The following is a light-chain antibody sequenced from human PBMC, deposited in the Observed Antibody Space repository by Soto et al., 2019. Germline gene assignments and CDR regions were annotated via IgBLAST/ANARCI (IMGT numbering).Light chain of an antibody. CDR3: QESYTSA. J-gene: IGKJ1*01. Sequence: DIQMTQSPSSLSASVGDRVTITCRASQNVRNYLNWYQKKSGEAPNLLIFAASTLQSGVPSRFSGSGAETEFPLTISSLQPEDFATYYCQESYTSAFGQGTVVEI. V-gene: IGKV1-39*01. CDR2: AAS. CDR1: QNVRNY.